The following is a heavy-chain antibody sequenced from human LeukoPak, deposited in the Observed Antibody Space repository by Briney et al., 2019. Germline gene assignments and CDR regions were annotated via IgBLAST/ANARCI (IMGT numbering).Heavy chain of an antibody. CDR3: ARGGHGVYAMFY. Sequence: PSETLSLTCAVYGGSFSGYYWSWIRQPPGKGLEWIGEINHSGSTNYNPSLKSRVTISVDTSKNQFSLKLSSVTAADTAVYYRARGGHGVYAMFYWGQGTLVTVSS. CDR2: INHSGST. D-gene: IGHD2-8*01. V-gene: IGHV4-34*01. CDR1: GGSFSGYY. J-gene: IGHJ4*02.